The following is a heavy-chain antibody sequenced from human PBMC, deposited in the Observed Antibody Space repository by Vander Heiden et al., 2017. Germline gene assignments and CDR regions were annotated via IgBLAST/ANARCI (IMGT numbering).Heavy chain of an antibody. CDR3: ARDTCDFRGYYCADAFDI. Sequence: QLQLQESGPGLVRPSQTLSLTCTVSGGSISRGGYYWTWIRQHPGKGLEWIGFIYYNGSTYYNPSLKSRRTISVDTSKNQFSLKLSSVTAADKDVYFCARDTCDFRGYYCADAFDIWGQGKMVTVSS. CDR1: GGSISRGGYY. V-gene: IGHV4-31*03. CDR2: IYYNGST. D-gene: IGHD1-1*01. J-gene: IGHJ3*02.